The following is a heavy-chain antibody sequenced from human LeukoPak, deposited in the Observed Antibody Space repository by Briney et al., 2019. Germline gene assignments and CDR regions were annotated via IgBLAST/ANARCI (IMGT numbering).Heavy chain of an antibody. CDR3: ARSDIVVVPAASYYYGMDV. V-gene: IGHV3-43*01. CDR1: GFTFDDYT. Sequence: GGSLRLSCAASGFTFDDYTMHWVRQAPGKGLEWVSLISWDGGSTYYADSVKGRFTISRDNSKNTLYLQMNSLRAEDTAVYYCARSDIVVVPAASYYYGMDVWGQGTTVTVSS. J-gene: IGHJ6*02. D-gene: IGHD2-2*01. CDR2: ISWDGGST.